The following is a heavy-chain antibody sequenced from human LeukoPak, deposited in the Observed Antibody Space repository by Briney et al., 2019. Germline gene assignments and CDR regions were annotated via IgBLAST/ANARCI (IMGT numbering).Heavy chain of an antibody. CDR1: GGSFSGYY. Sequence: PSETLSLTCAVYGGSFSGYYWSWIRQPPGKGLEWIGEINHSGSTNHNPSLKSRVTISVDTSKNQFSLKLSSVTAADTAVYYCARNYYDSYDAFDIWGQGTMVTVSS. V-gene: IGHV4-34*01. J-gene: IGHJ3*02. D-gene: IGHD3-22*01. CDR2: INHSGST. CDR3: ARNYYDSYDAFDI.